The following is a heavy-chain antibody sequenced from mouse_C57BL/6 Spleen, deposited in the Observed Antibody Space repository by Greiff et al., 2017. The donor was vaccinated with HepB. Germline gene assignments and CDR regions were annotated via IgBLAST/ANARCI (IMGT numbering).Heavy chain of an antibody. CDR1: GYTFTSYW. Sequence: QVQLKQPGAELVKPGASVKMSCKASGYTFTSYWITWVKQRPGQGLEWIGDIYPGSGSTNYNEKFKSKSTLTVDTSSSTAYMQLSSLTSEDSAVYYYASIYYGSSDGYFDVWGTGTTVTVSA. J-gene: IGHJ1*03. D-gene: IGHD1-1*01. V-gene: IGHV1-55*01. CDR2: IYPGSGST. CDR3: ASIYYGSSDGYFDV.